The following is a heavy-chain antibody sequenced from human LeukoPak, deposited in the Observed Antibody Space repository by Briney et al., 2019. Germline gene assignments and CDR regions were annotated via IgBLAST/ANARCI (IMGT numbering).Heavy chain of an antibody. CDR3: ARDGVEDSYGYGTLEFDY. D-gene: IGHD5-18*01. J-gene: IGHJ4*02. Sequence: GASVKVSCKASGYTFTSYGISWVRQAPGQGLEWMGWISAYNGNTNYAQKLHGRVTMTTDTSTSTAYMEMRSLRSDDTAVYYCARDGVEDSYGYGTLEFDYWGQGTLVTISS. CDR2: ISAYNGNT. V-gene: IGHV1-18*01. CDR1: GYTFTSYG.